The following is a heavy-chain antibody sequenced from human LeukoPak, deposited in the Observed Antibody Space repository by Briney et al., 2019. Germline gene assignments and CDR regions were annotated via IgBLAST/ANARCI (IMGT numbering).Heavy chain of an antibody. J-gene: IGHJ6*03. V-gene: IGHV4-4*07. CDR1: GGSFSIYY. Sequence: SETLSLTCTVSGGSFSIYYWSWIRQPAGKGLEWIGRIYTSGNTYYNPSLKSRVTMLVDTSKNQFSLNLSSVTAADTAVYYCARDRFDDSSGYYYHYYYYMDVWGKGTTVTVSS. CDR2: IYTSGNT. D-gene: IGHD3-22*01. CDR3: ARDRFDDSSGYYYHYYYYMDV.